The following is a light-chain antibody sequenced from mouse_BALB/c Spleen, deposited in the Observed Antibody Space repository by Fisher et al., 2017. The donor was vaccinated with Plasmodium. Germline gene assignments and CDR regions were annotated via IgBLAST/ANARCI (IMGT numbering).Light chain of an antibody. J-gene: IGKJ5*01. CDR1: QSINNY. CDR2: YAS. Sequence: DIVLTQSPATLSVTPGDRVSLSCRASQSINNYVHWYQQKSHESPRLLITYASQSVSGIPSRFSGSGSGTDFTLRSNNVETEDFGMYFCQQSNSWPPTFGAGTKLELK. CDR3: QQSNSWPPT. V-gene: IGKV5-45*01.